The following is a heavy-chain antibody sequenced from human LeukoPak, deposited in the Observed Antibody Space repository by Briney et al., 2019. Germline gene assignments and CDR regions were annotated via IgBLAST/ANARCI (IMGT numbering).Heavy chain of an antibody. CDR2: ISTSSSYI. CDR3: ATGGYSSSYGMDV. Sequence: GGSLRLSCAASGFTFSDFAMNWVRQAPGKGLEWVSSISTSSSYIYYADSVKGRFTISRDNAKNSLYLQMNSLRAEDTAVYYCATGGYSSSYGMDVWGQGTTVTVFS. CDR1: GFTFSDFA. J-gene: IGHJ6*02. V-gene: IGHV3-21*01. D-gene: IGHD6-6*01.